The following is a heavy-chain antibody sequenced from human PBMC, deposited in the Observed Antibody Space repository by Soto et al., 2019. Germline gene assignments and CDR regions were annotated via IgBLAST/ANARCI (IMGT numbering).Heavy chain of an antibody. CDR2: IYYSGST. CDR1: GGSVSSGSYY. Sequence: SETLSLTCTVSGGSVSSGSYYWSWIRQPPGKGLEWIGYIYYSGSTNYNPSLKSRVTISVDTSKNQFSLKLSSVTAADTAVYYCARSDLYDFWSGYYLDYWGQGTLVTVSS. V-gene: IGHV4-61*01. J-gene: IGHJ4*02. CDR3: ARSDLYDFWSGYYLDY. D-gene: IGHD3-3*01.